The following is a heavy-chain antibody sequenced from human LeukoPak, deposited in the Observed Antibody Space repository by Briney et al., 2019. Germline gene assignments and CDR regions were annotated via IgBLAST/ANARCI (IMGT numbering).Heavy chain of an antibody. J-gene: IGHJ4*02. CDR3: AGGPWDEMATTFDY. D-gene: IGHD5-12*01. Sequence: RASETLSLTCAVYGGSFSGYYWSWIRQPPGKGLEWIGEINHSGSTNYNPSLKSRVTISVDTSKNQFSLKLSSVTAADTAVYYCAGGPWDEMATTFDYWGQGTLVTVSS. CDR1: GGSFSGYY. V-gene: IGHV4-34*01. CDR2: INHSGST.